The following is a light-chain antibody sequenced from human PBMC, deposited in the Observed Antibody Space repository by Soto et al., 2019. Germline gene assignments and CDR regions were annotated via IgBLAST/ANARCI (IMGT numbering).Light chain of an antibody. CDR3: SSYTSSTRV. CDR1: SSDVGGYNY. V-gene: IGLV2-14*01. CDR2: DVS. Sequence: QSALTQPASVSGSPGQSITISCTGTSSDVGGYNYVSWYQQHPGKAPKLMIYDVSNRPSGVSNRFSGSKSGNTASLTISALQAEDEADYYCSSYTSSTRVFGGGTKLTLL. J-gene: IGLJ2*01.